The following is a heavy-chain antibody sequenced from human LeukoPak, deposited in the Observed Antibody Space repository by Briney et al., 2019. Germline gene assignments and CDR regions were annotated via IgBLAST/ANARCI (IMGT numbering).Heavy chain of an antibody. CDR1: GGSFSSHY. CDR3: ARDPTTVTKGLDI. V-gene: IGHV4-59*11. D-gene: IGHD4-17*01. Sequence: SETLSLTCTVSGGSFSSHYWSWIRQPPGKGLEWSWYISYIVSTNYNPSLKRRVTISVDTSKNQFSLKLSSVTAADTAVYYCARDPTTVTKGLDIWGQGTMVTVSS. CDR2: ISYIVST. J-gene: IGHJ3*02.